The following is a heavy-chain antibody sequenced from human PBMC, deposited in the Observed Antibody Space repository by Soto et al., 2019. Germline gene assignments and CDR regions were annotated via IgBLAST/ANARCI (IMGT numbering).Heavy chain of an antibody. CDR3: ARDRGTFSSGDYASYYYGMDV. CDR1: GGSISSYY. CDR2: IYYSGST. V-gene: IGHV4-59*01. J-gene: IGHJ6*02. Sequence: SETLSLTCTVSGGSISSYYWSWIRQPPGKGLEWIGYIYYSGSTNYNPSLKSRVTISVDTSKNQFSLKLSSVTAADTAVYYCARDRGTFSSGDYASYYYGMDVWGQGTTVTVSS. D-gene: IGHD3-22*01.